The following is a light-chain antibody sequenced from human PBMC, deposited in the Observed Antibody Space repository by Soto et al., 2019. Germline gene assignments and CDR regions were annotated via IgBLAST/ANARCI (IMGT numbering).Light chain of an antibody. CDR3: QQYGGTTRMT. Sequence: ESVLSHTPGPLSLSPGERATLSCRASQSVTSNFLAWYQQKPGQAPRLLIYGASSRATGIPDRFSGSGSGTDFTLIISKLEPEDVPVRDCQQYGGTTRMTFCRGTRVDNK. CDR2: GAS. J-gene: IGKJ5*01. V-gene: IGKV3-20*01. CDR1: QSVTSNF.